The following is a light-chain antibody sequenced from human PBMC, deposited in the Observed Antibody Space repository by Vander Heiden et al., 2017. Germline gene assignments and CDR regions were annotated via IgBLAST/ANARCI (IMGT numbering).Light chain of an antibody. Sequence: DIQLTQSPSFLSASVGDRVTITCRASQGISSYLAWYQQKPGKAPKLLIYAASTLQRGVKSRFSGSGDGTEVTLTISSLQPEDFETYYCQQRNSDHREVTFGGGTKVEIK. J-gene: IGKJ4*01. CDR3: QQRNSDHREVT. V-gene: IGKV1-9*01. CDR1: QGISSY. CDR2: AAS.